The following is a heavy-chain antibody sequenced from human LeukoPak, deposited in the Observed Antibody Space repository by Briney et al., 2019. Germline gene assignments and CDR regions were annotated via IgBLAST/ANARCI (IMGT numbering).Heavy chain of an antibody. CDR3: AREEGSSSSGIDY. CDR1: GGSISSGGYY. CDR2: IYYSGST. D-gene: IGHD6-6*01. V-gene: IGHV4-31*03. J-gene: IGHJ4*02. Sequence: SQTLSLTCTVSGGSISSGGYYWSWIRQHPGKGLEWIGYIYYSGSTYYNPSLKSRVTISVDTSKNQFSLKLSSVTAAGTAVYYCAREEGSSSSGIDYWGQGTLVTVSS.